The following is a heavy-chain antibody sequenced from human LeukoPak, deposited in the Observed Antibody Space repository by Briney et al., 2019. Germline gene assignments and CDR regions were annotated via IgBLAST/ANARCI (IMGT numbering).Heavy chain of an antibody. J-gene: IGHJ6*03. Sequence: SETLSLTCTVSGYSISSGYYWGWIRQPPGKGLEWIGSIYHSGSTYYNPSLKSRVTISVDTSKNQFSLKLSSVTAADTAVYYCASASLDYYYYYMDVWGKGTTVTVSS. CDR2: IYHSGST. CDR1: GYSISSGYY. CDR3: ASASLDYYYYYMDV. V-gene: IGHV4-38-2*02.